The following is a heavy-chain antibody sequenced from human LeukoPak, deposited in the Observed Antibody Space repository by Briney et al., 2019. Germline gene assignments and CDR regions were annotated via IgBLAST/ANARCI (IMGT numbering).Heavy chain of an antibody. CDR1: GYTFTSYD. V-gene: IGHV1-8*01. Sequence: ASVKVSCKASGYTFTSYDINWVRQATGQGLEWMGWMNPNNGNTGYAQKFQGRVTMTRNTSISTAYMELSSLRSEDTAVYYCARVMAEWELLPLHYYYYYYMDVWGKGTTVTISS. J-gene: IGHJ6*03. D-gene: IGHD1-26*01. CDR3: ARVMAEWELLPLHYYYYYYMDV. CDR2: MNPNNGNT.